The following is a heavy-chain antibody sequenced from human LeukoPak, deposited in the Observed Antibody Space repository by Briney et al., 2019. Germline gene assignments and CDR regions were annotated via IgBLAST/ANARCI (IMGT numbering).Heavy chain of an antibody. V-gene: IGHV3-48*03. CDR3: ARDGQDYYDSSGYLHY. CDR2: ISSSGRTI. J-gene: IGHJ4*02. D-gene: IGHD3-22*01. Sequence: PGGSLRLSCAASGFTFSSYEMNWVRQAPGKGLEWVSSISSSGRTIYYADSVKGRFTISRDNARNSLYLQVNSLRAEDTAVYYCARDGQDYYDSSGYLHYWGQGTLVTVSS. CDR1: GFTFSSYE.